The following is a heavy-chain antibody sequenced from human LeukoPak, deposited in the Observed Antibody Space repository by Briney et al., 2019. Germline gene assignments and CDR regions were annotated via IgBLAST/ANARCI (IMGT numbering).Heavy chain of an antibody. CDR2: NSGGGT. J-gene: IGHJ5*02. CDR3: ASNSGELGA. CDR1: GFTVSNNY. Sequence: GGSLRLSCAASGFTVSNNYMSWARRAAGKGLEWVSLNSGGGTYYAESVKGRFSISRDNSKNTLYPQMNSLRAEDPAVYYCASNSGELGAWGQGTLVTVSS. D-gene: IGHD2-21*01. V-gene: IGHV3-53*01.